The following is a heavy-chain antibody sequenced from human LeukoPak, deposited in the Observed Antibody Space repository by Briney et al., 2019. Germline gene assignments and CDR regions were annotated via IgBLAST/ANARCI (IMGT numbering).Heavy chain of an antibody. CDR3: TTDLGYCSSTSCYFDY. V-gene: IGHV3-73*01. Sequence: GGSLRLSCAASGFTFSGSAMHWVRQASGKGLEWVGRIRSKANSYATAYAASVKGRFTISRDDSKNTAYLQMNSLKTEDTAVYYCTTDLGYCSSTSCYFDYWGQGTLVTVSS. CDR1: GFTFSGSA. J-gene: IGHJ4*02. D-gene: IGHD2-2*01. CDR2: IRSKANSYAT.